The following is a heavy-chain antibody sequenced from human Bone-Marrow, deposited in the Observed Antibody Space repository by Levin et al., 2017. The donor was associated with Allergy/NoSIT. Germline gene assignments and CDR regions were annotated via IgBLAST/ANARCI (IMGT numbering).Heavy chain of an antibody. J-gene: IGHJ4*02. V-gene: IGHV1-46*01. D-gene: IGHD2-2*01. CDR1: GYAFSGSY. CDR3: ARDYCSATSCYPYFDH. CDR2: INPGAGST. Sequence: ASVKVSCKTSGYAFSGSYLHWLRQAPGQGFEWLGFINPGAGSTTYAQKFQGRVDMTRDTSTNTVFMELSSLTYDDTAIYYCARDYCSATSCYPYFDHWGQGTLVTVSS.